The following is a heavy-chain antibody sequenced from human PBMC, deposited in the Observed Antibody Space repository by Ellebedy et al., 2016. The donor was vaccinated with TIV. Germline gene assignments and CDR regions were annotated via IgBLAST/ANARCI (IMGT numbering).Heavy chain of an antibody. CDR3: ARDDYGIIDL. J-gene: IGHJ5*02. V-gene: IGHV4-61*08. D-gene: IGHD4-17*01. Sequence: SETLSLTCTVSRGSVGNGDYYWSWIRQPPGKGLEWIGYNYYRGGTNYNTSLKRRVTISEDTSKSQFSLRLTSVTAADTAVYFCARDDYGIIDLWGQGTLVTVSS. CDR2: NYYRGGT. CDR1: RGSVGNGDYY.